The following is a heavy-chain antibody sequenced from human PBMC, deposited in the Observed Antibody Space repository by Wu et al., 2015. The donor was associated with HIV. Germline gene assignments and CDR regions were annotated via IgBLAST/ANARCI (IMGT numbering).Heavy chain of an antibody. CDR1: GGTFSRSG. Sequence: QVQLVQSGAEVRKPGSSVKASCKASGGTFSRSGFSWVRQVPGQGFEWMGRIIPIHGAANYAQKFEGRVTITADESTSTAYMDLSSLTSEDTAVYYCAREGEEKKSDRSGYYAYLQIWGQGSQVTVSS. CDR3: AREGEEKKSDRSGYYAYLQI. D-gene: IGHD3-22*01. V-gene: IGHV1-69*11. CDR2: IIPIHGAA. J-gene: IGHJ1*01.